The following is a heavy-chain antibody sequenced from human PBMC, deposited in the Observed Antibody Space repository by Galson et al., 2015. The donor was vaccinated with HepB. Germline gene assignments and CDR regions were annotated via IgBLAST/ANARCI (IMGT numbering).Heavy chain of an antibody. CDR1: GYTFTGYY. CDR3: ARDPPMVPKGMDV. V-gene: IGHV1-2*06. D-gene: IGHD2-8*01. J-gene: IGHJ6*02. CDR2: INPNSGGT. Sequence: SVKVSCKASGYTFTGYYMHWVRQAPGQGLEWMGRINPNSGGTNYAQKFQGRVTMTRDTSISTAYMELSRLRSDDTAVYYCARDPPMVPKGMDVWGQGTTVTVSS.